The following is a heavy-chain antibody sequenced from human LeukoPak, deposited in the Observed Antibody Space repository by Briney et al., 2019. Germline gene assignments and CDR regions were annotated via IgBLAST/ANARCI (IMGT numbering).Heavy chain of an antibody. V-gene: IGHV4-59*01. CDR2: IYYSGST. J-gene: IGHJ4*02. CDR3: ARDGGVGATLFDY. D-gene: IGHD1-26*01. Sequence: SETLSLTCTVSGGSISSYYWSWIRQPPGKGLEWIGYIYYSGSTNYNPSLKSRVTISVDTSKNQFSLKLSSVTAADTAVYYCARDGGVGATLFDYWGQGTLVTVSS. CDR1: GGSISSYY.